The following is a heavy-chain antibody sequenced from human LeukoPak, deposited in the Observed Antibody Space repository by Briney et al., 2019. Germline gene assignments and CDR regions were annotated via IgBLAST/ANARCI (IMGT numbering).Heavy chain of an antibody. Sequence: GGSLRLSCAASGFTFSSYAMSWVRQAPGKGLEWVSSMSNGGSTYYSDSVKGRFTISRDNSKNTLFLQMNSLRAEDTAVYYCAKGSENIMGAPQADYWGQGTLVIVSS. D-gene: IGHD1-26*01. J-gene: IGHJ4*02. V-gene: IGHV3-23*01. CDR2: MSNGGST. CDR1: GFTFSSYA. CDR3: AKGSENIMGAPQADY.